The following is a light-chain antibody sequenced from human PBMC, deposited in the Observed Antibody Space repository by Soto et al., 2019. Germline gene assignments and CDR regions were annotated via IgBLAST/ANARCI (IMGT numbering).Light chain of an antibody. V-gene: IGKV3-15*01. J-gene: IGKJ1*01. Sequence: EIEMTQSPATLSVSPGERATLSCRASQSVTDNLAWYQQKPGQAPRLLIYGASTRASGVPARFSGSGSGTDFTLTISSLQSEDFAVYYCQQSISWPRTLGQGSKVE. CDR3: QQSISWPRT. CDR1: QSVTDN. CDR2: GAS.